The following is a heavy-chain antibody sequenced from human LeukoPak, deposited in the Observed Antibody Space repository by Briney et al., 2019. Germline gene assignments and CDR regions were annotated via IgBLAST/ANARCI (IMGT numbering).Heavy chain of an antibody. Sequence: PAGRSLRLSCAASGFTFDDYAMPWVRQAPGKGLEWVSGISWNSGSIGYADSVKGRFTISRDNAKNSLYLQMNSLRAEDTALYYCAQGKVGATFDAFDIWGQGTMVTVSS. V-gene: IGHV3-9*01. D-gene: IGHD1-26*01. CDR2: ISWNSGSI. CDR1: GFTFDDYA. CDR3: AQGKVGATFDAFDI. J-gene: IGHJ3*02.